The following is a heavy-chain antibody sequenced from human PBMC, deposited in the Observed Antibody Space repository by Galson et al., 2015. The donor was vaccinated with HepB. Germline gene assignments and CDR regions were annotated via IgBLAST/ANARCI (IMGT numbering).Heavy chain of an antibody. V-gene: IGHV1-2*02. CDR1: GYTFTGYY. D-gene: IGHD2-2*01. CDR3: ARGSCSSTSCPDYYYYYGMDV. J-gene: IGHJ6*02. Sequence: VKVSCKASGYTFTGYYMHWVRQAPGQGLEWMGWINPNSGGTNYAQKFQGRVTMTRDTSISTAYMELSRLRSDDTAVYYCARGSCSSTSCPDYYYYYGMDVWGQGTTVTVSS. CDR2: INPNSGGT.